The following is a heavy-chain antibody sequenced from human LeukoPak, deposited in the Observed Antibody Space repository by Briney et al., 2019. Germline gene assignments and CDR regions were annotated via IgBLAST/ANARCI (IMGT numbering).Heavy chain of an antibody. J-gene: IGHJ6*03. CDR2: IYYSGST. Sequence: SETLSLTCTVSVGSISSYYWSWLRQPPGKGLDWIGYIYYSGSTNYNPSLKSRVNISVETSKKQFSMKLSSVNAEDTAVYYCARGPRGYCSSTSCRSTEYYYYMDVWGKGTTVTVSS. CDR1: VGSISSYY. V-gene: IGHV4-59*01. CDR3: ARGPRGYCSSTSCRSTEYYYYMDV. D-gene: IGHD2-2*01.